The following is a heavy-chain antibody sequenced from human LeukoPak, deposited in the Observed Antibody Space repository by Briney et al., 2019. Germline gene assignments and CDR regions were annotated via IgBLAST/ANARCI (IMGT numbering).Heavy chain of an antibody. V-gene: IGHV1-2*02. CDR3: ATVEREYFDTSGYFDY. CDR2: INPNSGGT. D-gene: IGHD3-22*01. Sequence: GASVKVSCKASGYTFTGYYMHWVRQAPGQGLEWMGWINPNSGGTNYAQKFQGRVTMTRDTSISTAYMELSRLRSDDTAVYYCATVEREYFDTSGYFDYWGRGTLVTVSS. CDR1: GYTFTGYY. J-gene: IGHJ4*02.